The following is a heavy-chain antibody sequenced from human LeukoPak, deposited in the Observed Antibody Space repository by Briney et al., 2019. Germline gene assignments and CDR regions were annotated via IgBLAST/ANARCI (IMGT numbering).Heavy chain of an antibody. D-gene: IGHD1-1*01. Sequence: GGSLRLSCAAPGFTLSTASMNWVRQAPGQGLEWIPYIDKSGDIIYYADSVKGRFTISRDNAKNSLFLQMNSLRAEDTAVYFCADNLSRWGQGTLVTVSS. CDR2: IDKSGDII. CDR1: GFTLSTAS. CDR3: ADNLSR. J-gene: IGHJ4*02. V-gene: IGHV3-48*04.